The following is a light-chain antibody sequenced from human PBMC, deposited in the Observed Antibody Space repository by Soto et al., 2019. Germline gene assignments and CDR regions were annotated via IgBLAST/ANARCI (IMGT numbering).Light chain of an antibody. J-gene: IGKJ1*01. CDR1: QSLLHSNGYNY. Sequence: IGISQSPLSLAVTPVEPASISCSSSQSLLHSNGYNYLDWYLQKPGQSPQLLIYLGSNRASGVPDRFSGSGSGTDFTLKISRVEAEDVGVYYCMQALQTPAFGQGTKVDIK. CDR2: LGS. CDR3: MQALQTPA. V-gene: IGKV2-28*01.